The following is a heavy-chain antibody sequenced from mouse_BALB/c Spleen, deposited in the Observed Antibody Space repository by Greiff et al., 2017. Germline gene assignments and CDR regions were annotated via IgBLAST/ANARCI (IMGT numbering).Heavy chain of an antibody. CDR1: GYTFTDYE. Sequence: QVQLQQSGAELVRPGASVTLSCKASGYTFTDYEMHWVKQTPVHGLEWIGAIDPETGGTAYNQKFKGKATLTADKSSSTAYMELRSLTSEDSAVYYCTREIGNHFDYWGQGTTLTVSS. CDR2: IDPETGGT. D-gene: IGHD2-1*01. J-gene: IGHJ2*01. CDR3: TREIGNHFDY. V-gene: IGHV1-15*01.